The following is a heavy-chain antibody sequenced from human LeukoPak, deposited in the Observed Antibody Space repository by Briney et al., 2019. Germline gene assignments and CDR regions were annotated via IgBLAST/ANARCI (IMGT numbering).Heavy chain of an antibody. Sequence: PGGSLRLSCAASGFTFDDYAMHWVRQAPGKGLEWVSGISWNSGSIGYADSVKGRFTISRDNAKNSLYLQMNSLRAEDTAVYYCARDDNDSSGYYFWQTPVGAFDIWGQGTMVTVSS. J-gene: IGHJ3*02. CDR3: ARDDNDSSGYYFWQTPVGAFDI. CDR1: GFTFDDYA. D-gene: IGHD3-22*01. V-gene: IGHV3-9*01. CDR2: ISWNSGSI.